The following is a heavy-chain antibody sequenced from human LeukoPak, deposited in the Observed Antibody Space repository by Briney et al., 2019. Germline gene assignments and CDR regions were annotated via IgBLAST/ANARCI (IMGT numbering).Heavy chain of an antibody. V-gene: IGHV3-23*01. CDR2: ISGSGGST. J-gene: IGHJ4*02. D-gene: IGHD5-12*01. CDR1: GFTFSSYA. Sequence: PGGSLRLSCAASGFTFSSYAMSWVRQAPGKGLEWVSAISGSGGSTYYADSMKGRFTISRDNSKNTLYLQMNSLRAEDTAVYYCAIVGGYSGYLKYWGQGTLVTVSS. CDR3: AIVGGYSGYLKY.